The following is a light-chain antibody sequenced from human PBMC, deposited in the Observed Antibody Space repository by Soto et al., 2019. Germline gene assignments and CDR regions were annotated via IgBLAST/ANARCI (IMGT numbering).Light chain of an antibody. CDR3: QSYDSSLSXHYV. CDR2: GNS. V-gene: IGLV1-40*01. Sequence: QSALTQPPSVSGAPGQRVTISCTGSSSNIGATYDVQWYQQLPGTAPKLLIYGNSNRPSGVPDRFSGSKSGTSASLAITGLQADDEADYYCQSYDSSLSXHYVFGTGTKVTVL. CDR1: SSNIGATYD. J-gene: IGLJ1*01.